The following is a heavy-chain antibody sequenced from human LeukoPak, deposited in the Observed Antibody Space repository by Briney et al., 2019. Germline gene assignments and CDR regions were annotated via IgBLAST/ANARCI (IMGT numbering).Heavy chain of an antibody. J-gene: IGHJ4*02. CDR2: INAGNGNT. D-gene: IGHD3-22*01. V-gene: IGHV1-3*03. CDR1: GYTLTSYA. Sequence: PSVKVSCRASGYTLTSYAMHWVRQAPGQRLEWMGWINAGNGNTKYSHEFQGRVTITRDTSASTAYMELSSLRSEDMTVYYCARVGYYYDSSGYSYFDYWGQGTLVTVSS. CDR3: ARVGYYYDSSGYSYFDY.